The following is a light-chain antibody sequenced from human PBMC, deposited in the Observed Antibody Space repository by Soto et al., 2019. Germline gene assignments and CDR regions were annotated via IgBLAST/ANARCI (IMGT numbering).Light chain of an antibody. CDR3: QQRRT. V-gene: IGKV3-11*01. CDR1: QSVSSY. CDR2: DAS. Sequence: EIVLTQSPATLSLSPGERATLSCRASQSVSSYLAWYQQKPGQAPRLLIYDASNRATGIPARFSGSGSGTEFTLTISSLEPEDFAVYYCQQRRTFGQGTKVDIK. J-gene: IGKJ1*01.